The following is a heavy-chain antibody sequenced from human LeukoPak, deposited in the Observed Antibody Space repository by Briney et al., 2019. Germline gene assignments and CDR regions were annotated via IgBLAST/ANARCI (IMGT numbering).Heavy chain of an antibody. CDR1: VAFLTHSHW. CDR2: IYHSGTT. J-gene: IGHJ4*02. CDR3: ATYFYGEYGAYYFDY. D-gene: IGHD4-17*01. Sequence: SETLSLTCAVSVAFLTHSHWRSWARQPPGEGLEWIGEIYHSGTTNYSPSLKSRVTMSVDKSKNQFSLKLSSVTAADTAVYYCATYFYGEYGAYYFDYWGQGTLVTVSS. V-gene: IGHV4-4*02.